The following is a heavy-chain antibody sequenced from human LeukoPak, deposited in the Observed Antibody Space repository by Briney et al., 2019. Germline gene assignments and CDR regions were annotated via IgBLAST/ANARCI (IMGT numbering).Heavy chain of an antibody. CDR2: ISSRGSTI. CDR3: ARDRADTAMVTYYYYMDV. J-gene: IGHJ6*03. CDR1: GFTFSDYY. D-gene: IGHD5-18*01. V-gene: IGHV3-11*04. Sequence: TTGGSLRLSCAASGFTFSDYYMSWIRQAPGKGLEWVSYISSRGSTIYYADSVKGRFTISRDNAKNSLYLQMNSLRAEDAAVYYCARDRADTAMVTYYYYMDVWGKGTTVTVSS.